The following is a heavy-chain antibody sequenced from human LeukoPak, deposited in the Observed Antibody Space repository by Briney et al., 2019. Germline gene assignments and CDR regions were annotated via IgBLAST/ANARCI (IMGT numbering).Heavy chain of an antibody. CDR2: IGWDDDK. Sequence: SGPTLVNPTQTLTLTCTFSGFSLSTSGMCVSWIRQPPGKALEWITLIGWDDDKYYSTSLKTRLTISKDTSKNQVVLTMTNMDPVDTATYYCARIWAGGSGWPFDYWGQGTLVTVSS. J-gene: IGHJ4*02. CDR1: GFSLSTSGMC. CDR3: ARIWAGGSGWPFDY. V-gene: IGHV2-70*01. D-gene: IGHD6-19*01.